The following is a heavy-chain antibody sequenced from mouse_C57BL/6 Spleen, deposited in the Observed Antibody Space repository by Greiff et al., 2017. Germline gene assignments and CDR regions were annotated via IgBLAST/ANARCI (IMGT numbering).Heavy chain of an antibody. CDR3: ARGDGSSPAWFAY. J-gene: IGHJ3*01. CDR1: GYTFTSYW. CDR2: IDPSDSET. Sequence: QMQLKQPGAELVRPGSSVKLSCKASGYTFTSYWMHWVKQRPIQGLEWIGNIDPSDSETHYNQKFKDKATLTVDKSSSTAYMQLSSLTSEDSAVYDCARGDGSSPAWFAYWGQGTLVTVSA. V-gene: IGHV1-52*01. D-gene: IGHD1-1*01.